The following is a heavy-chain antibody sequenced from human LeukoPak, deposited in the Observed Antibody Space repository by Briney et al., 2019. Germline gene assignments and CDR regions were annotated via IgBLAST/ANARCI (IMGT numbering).Heavy chain of an antibody. CDR2: INPNSGGT. V-gene: IGHV1-2*02. CDR1: GYTFTGYY. Sequence: ASVKVSCKASGYTFTGYYIHWVRQAPGQGLEWMGWINPNSGGTNYAQKFQGRVTMTRDTSISTAYMELSRLRSDDTAVYYCAREAAAGSREYYFDYWGQEPWSPSPQ. CDR3: AREAAAGSREYYFDY. D-gene: IGHD6-13*01. J-gene: IGHJ4*01.